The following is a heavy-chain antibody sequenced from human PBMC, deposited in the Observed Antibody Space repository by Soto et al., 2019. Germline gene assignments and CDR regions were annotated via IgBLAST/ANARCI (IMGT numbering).Heavy chain of an antibody. J-gene: IGHJ6*02. D-gene: IGHD6-19*01. Sequence: GSLRLSCAASGFTFSSYGMHWVRQAPGKGLEWVAVIWYDGSNKYYADSVKGRFTISRDNSKNTLYLQMNSLRAEDTAVYYCARVYFYSSGWNRGSYYYYGMDVWGQGTTVTVSS. CDR2: IWYDGSNK. V-gene: IGHV3-33*01. CDR3: ARVYFYSSGWNRGSYYYYGMDV. CDR1: GFTFSSYG.